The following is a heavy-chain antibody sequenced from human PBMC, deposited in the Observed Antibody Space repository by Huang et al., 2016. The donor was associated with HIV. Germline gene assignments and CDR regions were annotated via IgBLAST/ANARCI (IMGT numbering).Heavy chain of an antibody. CDR3: ASQHIGAAATWF. D-gene: IGHD6-13*01. CDR2: VYPRGST. V-gene: IGHV4-39*01. CDR1: GGCIMSVKVS. Sequence: GGCIMSVKVSWGGIRRSPGSGLGWVGSVYPRGSTNYNPSLKSRFTLSVDTSRNQFSLRLNSVTAADTAVYYGASQHIGAAATWFWGRGTQVAVSS. J-gene: IGHJ4*02.